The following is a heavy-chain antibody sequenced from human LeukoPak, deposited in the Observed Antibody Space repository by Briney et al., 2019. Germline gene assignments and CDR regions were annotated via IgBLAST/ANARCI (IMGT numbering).Heavy chain of an antibody. Sequence: PSGTLSLTCADSGDSISSDEWWSWVRQPPGEGLEWIGEIYQSGSTHYNPSLKSRVTISVDKSKNQFSLSLTSVTAADTAVYYCATNGHYCIGSCGQGTLVTVSS. D-gene: IGHD3-22*01. V-gene: IGHV4-4*02. CDR2: IYQSGST. CDR3: ATNGHYCIGS. CDR1: GDSISSDEW. J-gene: IGHJ4*02.